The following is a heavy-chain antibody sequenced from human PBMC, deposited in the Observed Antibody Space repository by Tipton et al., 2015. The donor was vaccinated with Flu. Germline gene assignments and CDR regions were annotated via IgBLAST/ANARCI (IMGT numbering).Heavy chain of an antibody. V-gene: IGHV4-61*02. Sequence: LRLSCTVSGDSISSHTYYWSWIRQPAGKGLEWIGRIYTSGNTDYTPSLKSRVSISVDTSKNHFSLRLTFVTAADTAVYYCARLGSSPDYELYYYGMDVWGQGTTVTVSS. CDR1: GDSISSHTYY. J-gene: IGHJ6*02. CDR2: IYTSGNT. D-gene: IGHD6-6*01. CDR3: ARLGSSPDYELYYYGMDV.